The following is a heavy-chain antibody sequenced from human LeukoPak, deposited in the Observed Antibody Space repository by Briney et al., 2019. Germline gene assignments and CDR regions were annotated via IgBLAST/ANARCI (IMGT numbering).Heavy chain of an antibody. V-gene: IGHV5-10-1*01. CDR3: ARRAYCGGDCFRDFDY. CDR2: IDPSDSYT. J-gene: IGHJ4*02. Sequence: GESLKISCKASGYSFTSCWISWVRQMPGKGLEWMGRIDPSDSYTNYSPSFQGHVTISPDNYISTAYLQWNSLQASDTATYYCARRAYCGGDCFRDFDYWGQGTLVTVSS. CDR1: GYSFTSCW. D-gene: IGHD2-21*02.